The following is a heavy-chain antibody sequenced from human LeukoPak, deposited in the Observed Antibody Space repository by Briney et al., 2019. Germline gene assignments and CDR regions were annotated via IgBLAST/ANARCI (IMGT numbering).Heavy chain of an antibody. D-gene: IGHD3-10*01. J-gene: IGHJ4*02. CDR2: ISSSGSTK. CDR3: ARDGHAYGRGSPHY. V-gene: IGHV3-11*01. Sequence: GGSLGLSCAASGFTFSDYYMSWIRQAPGKGLEWVSYISSSGSTKYYADSVKGRFTISRDNAKNSYLQMNSLRAEDTAVYYCARDGHAYGRGSPHYWGQGTLVTVPS. CDR1: GFTFSDYY.